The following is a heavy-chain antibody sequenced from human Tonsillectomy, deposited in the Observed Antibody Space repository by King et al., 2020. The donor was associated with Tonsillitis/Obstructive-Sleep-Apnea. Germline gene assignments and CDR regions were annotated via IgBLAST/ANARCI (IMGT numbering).Heavy chain of an antibody. CDR1: GFTFSNYA. CDR2: ISNDGSNK. J-gene: IGHJ4*02. CDR3: AREWSSCWYLYFDY. V-gene: IGHV3-30*04. Sequence: VQLVESGGGVVQPGRSLILSCAVAGFTFSNYAMHWVRQAPGKGLEWVAVISNDGSNKYYAEYVKGRFTISRDNSKNTLYLQMNCLSAEDTALYYCAREWSSCWYLYFDYWGQGTLVTVSS. D-gene: IGHD6-19*01.